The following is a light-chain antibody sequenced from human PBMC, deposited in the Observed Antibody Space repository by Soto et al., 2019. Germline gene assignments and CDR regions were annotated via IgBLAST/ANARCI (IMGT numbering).Light chain of an antibody. CDR3: HQYGSSPQT. V-gene: IGKV1-39*01. Sequence: IQMTQSPSSLSASVGDRVTITCRASQSISSYLNWYQQKPGKAPKLLIYAASSLQSGVPSRFSGSGSGTDFTLTISSLQPEDFAVFYCHQYGSSPQTFGQGTKVDIK. CDR1: QSISSY. J-gene: IGKJ1*01. CDR2: AAS.